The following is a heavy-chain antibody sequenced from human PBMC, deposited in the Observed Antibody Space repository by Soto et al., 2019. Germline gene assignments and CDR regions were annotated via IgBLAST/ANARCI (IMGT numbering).Heavy chain of an antibody. V-gene: IGHV4-30-4*01. CDR1: GASISSGDYY. CDR3: VRALGSRFMEWPRFDP. Sequence: QVQLQESGPGLVKPSQTLSLTCTVSGASISSGDYYWSWIRQPPGKGLEWIAYISYRGTTYYNPSLKSRVTMSVDTSKNQCSLKLNSVNAADTAVDYCVRALGSRFMEWPRFDPWGQGTLVTVSS. CDR2: ISYRGTT. J-gene: IGHJ5*02. D-gene: IGHD3-3*01.